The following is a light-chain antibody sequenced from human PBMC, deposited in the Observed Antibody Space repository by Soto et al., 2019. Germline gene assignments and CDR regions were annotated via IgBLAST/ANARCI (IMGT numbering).Light chain of an antibody. J-gene: IGKJ2*01. Sequence: DIHMTQSPSTLSASVGDTVTITCRASQDVSQWLAWYQERPGKPPKLRIYKASSLERGVPSRFRGRGSETEFTLTIRDLQPDDFATYYCQHYDSYPYTFGQGTRLEIK. CDR2: KAS. V-gene: IGKV1-5*03. CDR3: QHYDSYPYT. CDR1: QDVSQW.